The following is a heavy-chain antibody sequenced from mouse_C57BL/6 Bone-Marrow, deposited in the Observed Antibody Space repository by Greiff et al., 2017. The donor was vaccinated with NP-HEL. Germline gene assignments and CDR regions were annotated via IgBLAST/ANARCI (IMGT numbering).Heavy chain of an antibody. CDR1: EYEFPSHD. D-gene: IGHD2-2*01. V-gene: IGHV5-2*01. CDR2: INSDGGST. CDR3: ARHLLWLRAYYFDY. Sequence: EVHLVESGGGLVQPGESLKLSCESNEYEFPSHDMSWVRKTPEKRLELVAAINSDGGSTYYPDTMERRFIISRDNTKKTLYLQMSSLRSEDTALYDCARHLLWLRAYYFDYWGQGTTLTVSS. J-gene: IGHJ2*01.